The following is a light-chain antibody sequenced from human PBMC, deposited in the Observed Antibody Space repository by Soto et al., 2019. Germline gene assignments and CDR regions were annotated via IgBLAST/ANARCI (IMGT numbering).Light chain of an antibody. J-gene: IGKJ4*01. CDR2: DAS. Sequence: EIVLTQSPATLSLSPVDRATLSCRASQSVGTYLAWYQQKPGQPPRLLIYDASIRATGIPARFSGSGSGTDFTLTISSLEPEDFAVYYCQQRTNSPPLTFGGGTKVEIK. V-gene: IGKV3-11*01. CDR3: QQRTNSPPLT. CDR1: QSVGTY.